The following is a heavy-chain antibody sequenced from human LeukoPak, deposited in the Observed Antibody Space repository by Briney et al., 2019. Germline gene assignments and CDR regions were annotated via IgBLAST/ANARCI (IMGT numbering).Heavy chain of an antibody. Sequence: SETLSLTCPVSGGSISNYYWSWIRQPPGKGLEWIGYIHYSGSTYYNPSLTSRVTISIDTSKNQLSLRLSSVTAADTAVYYCAREGSRDFWSGPVYYFDYWGQGTLVTVSS. CDR1: GGSISNYY. CDR3: AREGSRDFWSGPVYYFDY. J-gene: IGHJ4*02. CDR2: IHYSGST. V-gene: IGHV4-59*01. D-gene: IGHD3-3*01.